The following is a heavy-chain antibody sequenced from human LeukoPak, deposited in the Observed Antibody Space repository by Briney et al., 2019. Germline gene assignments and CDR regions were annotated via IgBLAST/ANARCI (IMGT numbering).Heavy chain of an antibody. CDR2: ISPGGSP. CDR3: VKRELYIVATT. V-gene: IGHV3-23*01. Sequence: GASLRLSCAASGFTSSSNAMGWVRQAPGKGLEWVSAISPGGSPYYADSVKGRFTISRDNYKNTLYLQMNSLRAEDTAVYYCVKRELYIVATTWGQGTLVTVSS. CDR1: GFTSSSNA. D-gene: IGHD5-12*01. J-gene: IGHJ5*02.